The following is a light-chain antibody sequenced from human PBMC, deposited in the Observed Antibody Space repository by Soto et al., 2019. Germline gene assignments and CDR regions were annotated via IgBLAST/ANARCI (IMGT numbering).Light chain of an antibody. CDR3: QQYGYPRT. J-gene: IGKJ1*01. V-gene: IGKV3-20*01. CDR2: GSS. Sequence: VLAQSPGTLYLSPGERATLSCGASQTLSSRHLAWYQQTPGQAPGLLIYGSSSRATDIPDRFSGSGSGTDFTLPISTLAPEDFAIDYCQQYGYPRTFGQGTKV. CDR1: QTLSSRH.